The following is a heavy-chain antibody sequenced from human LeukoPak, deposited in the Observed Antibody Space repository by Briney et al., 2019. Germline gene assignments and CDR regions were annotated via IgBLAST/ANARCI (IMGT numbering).Heavy chain of an antibody. V-gene: IGHV1-24*01. CDR3: ATGGSQPASSAWRILDY. CDR1: GGTFSSYA. CDR2: FDPEDGET. Sequence: GASVKVSCKASGGTFSSYAISWVRQAPGKGLEWMGGFDPEDGETIYAQKFQGRVTMTEDTSTDTAYMELSSLRSEDTAVYYCATGGSQPASSAWRILDYWGQGTLVTVSS. J-gene: IGHJ4*02. D-gene: IGHD1-26*01.